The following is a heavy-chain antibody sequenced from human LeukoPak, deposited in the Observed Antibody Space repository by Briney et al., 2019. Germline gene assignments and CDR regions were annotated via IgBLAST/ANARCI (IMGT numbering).Heavy chain of an antibody. V-gene: IGHV4-59*01. CDR3: ARWDPDIVATIGGDAFDI. CDR2: IYYSGST. Sequence: SETLSLTCTVSGGSISSYYWSWIRQPPGKGLEWIGYIYYSGSTNCNPSLKSRVTISVDTSKNQFSLKLSSVTAADTAVYYCARWDPDIVATIGGDAFDIWGQGTMVTVSS. CDR1: GGSISSYY. D-gene: IGHD5-12*01. J-gene: IGHJ3*02.